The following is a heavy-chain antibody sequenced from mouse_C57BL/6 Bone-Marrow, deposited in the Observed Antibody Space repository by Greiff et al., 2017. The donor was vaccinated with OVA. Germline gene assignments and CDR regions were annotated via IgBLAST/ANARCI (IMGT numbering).Heavy chain of an antibody. V-gene: IGHV1-55*01. CDR1: GYTFTSYW. CDR2: IYPGSGST. Sequence: QVHVKQPGAELVKPGASVKMSCKASGYTFTSYWITWVKQRPGQGLEWIGDIYPGSGSTNYNEKFKSKATLTVDTSSSTAYMQLSSLTSEDSAVYYCAVVANWYFDVWGTGTTVTVSS. D-gene: IGHD1-1*01. CDR3: AVVANWYFDV. J-gene: IGHJ1*03.